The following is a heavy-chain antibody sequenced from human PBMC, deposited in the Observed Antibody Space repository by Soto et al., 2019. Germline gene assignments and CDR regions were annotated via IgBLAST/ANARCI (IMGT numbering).Heavy chain of an antibody. V-gene: IGHV4-34*01. CDR3: ARLTLAHDSSGYHIFDY. CDR2: INHSGSA. Sequence: SETLSLTCDVYGGSFSGYIWTWIRQTPGKGLQWTGQINHSGSANYNPSLKSRVTISVDRSINTAYLEWSSLKASDTAMYYCARLTLAHDSSGYHIFDYWGLGTLVTVSS. J-gene: IGHJ4*02. CDR1: GGSFSGYI. D-gene: IGHD3-22*01.